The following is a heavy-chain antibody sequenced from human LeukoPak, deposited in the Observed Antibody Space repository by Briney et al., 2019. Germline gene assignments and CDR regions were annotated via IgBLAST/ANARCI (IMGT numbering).Heavy chain of an antibody. D-gene: IGHD4-11*01. Sequence: ASVKVSCKPSGYTFTSYGIIWVRQAPGQGLEWMGWISAYNGNTNYAQKLQGRVTMTTDTSTSTAYMELRSLRSDDTAVYYCARGRDYSNSVAANNWFDPWGQGTLVTVSS. J-gene: IGHJ5*02. CDR2: ISAYNGNT. V-gene: IGHV1-18*01. CDR3: ARGRDYSNSVAANNWFDP. CDR1: GYTFTSYG.